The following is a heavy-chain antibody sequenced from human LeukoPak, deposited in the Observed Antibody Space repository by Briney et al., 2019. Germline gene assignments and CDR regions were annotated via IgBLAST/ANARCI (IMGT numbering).Heavy chain of an antibody. CDR3: AKVESSSWLNWFDP. Sequence: PGRSLRLSCVASGFTFSSYGMHWVRQAPVKGLEWVAVIWDDGSTNYYADSVKGRFTISRDNSKNTLFLQMNSLRAEDTAVYYCAKVESSSWLNWFDPWGQGTLVTVSS. CDR1: GFTFSSYG. J-gene: IGHJ5*02. CDR2: IWDDGSTN. V-gene: IGHV3-33*06. D-gene: IGHD6-13*01.